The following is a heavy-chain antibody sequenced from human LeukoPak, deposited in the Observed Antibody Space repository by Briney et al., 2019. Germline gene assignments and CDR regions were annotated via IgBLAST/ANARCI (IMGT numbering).Heavy chain of an antibody. CDR2: IYYSGST. D-gene: IGHD3-10*01. CDR1: GGSISSGGYY. CDR3: ARDSMVRGVIPI. V-gene: IGHV4-31*03. Sequence: SQTLSLTCTVSGGSISSGGYYWSWIRQHPGKGLEWIGYIYYSGSTYYNPSLKSRVTISVDTSKNQFSLKLSSVTAADTAVYYCARDSMVRGVIPIWGQGTMVTVSS. J-gene: IGHJ3*02.